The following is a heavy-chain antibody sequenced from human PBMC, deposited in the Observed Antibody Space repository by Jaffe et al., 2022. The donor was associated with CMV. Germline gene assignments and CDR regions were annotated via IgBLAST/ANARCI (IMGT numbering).Heavy chain of an antibody. V-gene: IGHV3-23*01. J-gene: IGHJ3*02. D-gene: IGHD2-21*01. CDR3: AKNHADSGGSSFRAFDI. Sequence: EVQLLDSGGGLVQPGGSLRLSCEASGFTFSNYAINWVRQTPGKGLEWVSAIGVSGVATYYTDSVKGRFTISRDNSKNTVYLQMNSLRAEDTALYYCAKNHADSGGSSFRAFDIWGQGTMVTVSS. CDR2: IGVSGVAT. CDR1: GFTFSNYA.